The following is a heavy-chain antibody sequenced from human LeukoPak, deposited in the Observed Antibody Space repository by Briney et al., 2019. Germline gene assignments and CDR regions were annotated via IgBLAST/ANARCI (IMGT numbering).Heavy chain of an antibody. CDR3: AKDAPPGYRSGWYVRYFDY. CDR1: GFTFSSYA. CDR2: ISGSGGST. J-gene: IGHJ4*02. D-gene: IGHD6-19*01. V-gene: IGHV3-23*01. Sequence: TGGSLRLSCAASGFTFSSYAMSWVRQAPGKGLEWVSAISGSGGSTYYADSVKGRFTISRDNSKNTLYLQMNSLRAEDTAVYYCAKDAPPGYRSGWYVRYFDYWGQGTLVTDSS.